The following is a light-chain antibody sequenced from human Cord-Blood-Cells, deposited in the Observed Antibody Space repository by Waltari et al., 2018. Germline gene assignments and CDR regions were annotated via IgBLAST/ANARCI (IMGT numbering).Light chain of an antibody. J-gene: IGLJ3*02. CDR3: CSYAGRV. CDR2: DVS. CDR1: SRDVGGDYY. V-gene: IGLV2-11*01. Sequence: QSALTQTRPVSGSPGQSVTISCTGTSRDVGGDYYVSWYQQHPGNAPKLMIYDVSKWPSGVPDRFSGSKSGNTASLTISGLQAEDEADYYCCSYAGRVFGGGTKLTVL.